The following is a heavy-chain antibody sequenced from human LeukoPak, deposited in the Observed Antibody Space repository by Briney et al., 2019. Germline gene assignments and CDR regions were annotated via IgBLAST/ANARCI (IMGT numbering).Heavy chain of an antibody. CDR3: ARERAVDPGGDYYGMDV. J-gene: IGHJ6*04. Sequence: SVTVSCKASLCTFSRYAISWVRQAPAQGREWMGGIIPIFGTAHYVQKFQGRVTITADESTSTAYMELSSLRSEDTAVDYGARERAVDPGGDYYGMDVWGKGTTVTVSS. CDR1: LCTFSRYA. D-gene: IGHD2-8*02. CDR2: IIPIFGTA. V-gene: IGHV1-69*13.